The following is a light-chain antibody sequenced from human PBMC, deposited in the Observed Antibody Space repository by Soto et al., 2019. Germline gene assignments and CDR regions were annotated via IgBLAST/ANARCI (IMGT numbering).Light chain of an antibody. CDR3: SSYTSSSNLVV. Sequence: QSALTQPASVSGSPGQSITISCTGTSSDVGGYNYVSWYQQHPGKAPKLMIYDVSNRPSGVSNRFSGSKSGNTASLTISGLKAEAEADYYCSSYTSSSNLVVFGGGTKLNVL. J-gene: IGLJ2*01. CDR2: DVS. CDR1: SSDVGGYNY. V-gene: IGLV2-14*01.